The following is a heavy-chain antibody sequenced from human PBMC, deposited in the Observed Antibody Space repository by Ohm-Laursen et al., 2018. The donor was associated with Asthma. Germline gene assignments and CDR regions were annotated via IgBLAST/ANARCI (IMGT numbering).Heavy chain of an antibody. CDR1: GFTFSDYG. CDR2: ISSDGSNK. V-gene: IGHV3-30*03. CDR3: ARRSKIYYDTSHCFFDY. Sequence: SLRLSCTASGFTFSDYGMHWVRQAPGKGLEWVAIISSDGSNKFHAESVKGRITSSRDNSKNTLYLEMNSLRAEDTAVYYCARRSKIYYDTSHCFFDYWGQGTLVTVSS. J-gene: IGHJ4*02. D-gene: IGHD3-22*01.